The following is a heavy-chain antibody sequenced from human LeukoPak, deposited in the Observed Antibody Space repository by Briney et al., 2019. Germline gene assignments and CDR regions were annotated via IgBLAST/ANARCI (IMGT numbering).Heavy chain of an antibody. V-gene: IGHV3-7*03. D-gene: IGHD2-21*02. CDR1: GFTFSNYW. Sequence: GGSLRVSCAASGFTFSNYWMSWVRQAPGKGLEWVANIDQDGSVKYYLDSVKGRFTISRDNAKNTVYLQMNSLRAEDTAVYYCARAPAVCGGDCYRPPDYWGQGTLVTVSS. J-gene: IGHJ4*02. CDR3: ARAPAVCGGDCYRPPDY. CDR2: IDQDGSVK.